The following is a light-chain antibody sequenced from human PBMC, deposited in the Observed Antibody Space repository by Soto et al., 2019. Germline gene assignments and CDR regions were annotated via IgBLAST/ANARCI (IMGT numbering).Light chain of an antibody. CDR1: QSVSSRY. Sequence: IVLTQSPVTLSLPPVEIATLSFMASQSVSSRYLAWYQQKPGQAPRLLIYGASTRATAIPARFSGSGSGTDFTLTISSLEPEDFAVYYCQQRNNWPLTFGGGTRWIS. V-gene: IGKV3D-20*02. J-gene: IGKJ4*02. CDR2: GAS. CDR3: QQRNNWPLT.